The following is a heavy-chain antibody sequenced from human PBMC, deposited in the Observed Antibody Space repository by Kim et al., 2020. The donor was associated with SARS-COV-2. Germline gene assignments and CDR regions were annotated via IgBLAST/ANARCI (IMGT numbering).Heavy chain of an antibody. Sequence: GGSLRLSCAASGFSFSSYAMNWVRQAPGKGLEWVSAITAADGRTFYADSVQGRLTISRDNSKNMLYLEMNSLRAEDTAVYYCATHLRNHVQDYWCQGTLVTVSS. D-gene: IGHD1-1*01. CDR1: GFSFSSYA. V-gene: IGHV3-23*01. CDR2: ITAADGRT. CDR3: ATHLRNHVQDY. J-gene: IGHJ4*02.